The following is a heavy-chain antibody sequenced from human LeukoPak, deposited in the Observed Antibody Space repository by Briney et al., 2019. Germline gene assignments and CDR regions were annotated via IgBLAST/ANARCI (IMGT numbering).Heavy chain of an antibody. V-gene: IGHV6-1*01. CDR1: GDSVSNNNAA. D-gene: IGHD2-15*01. J-gene: IGHJ4*02. CDR3: AREGRRISGGTLSLDY. Sequence: SPTLSLTFAISGDSVSNNNAAWNWIRQSPSRGLEWLGSTFYRSKWYYDYAVSVKSRITINSDTSKNQFSLQLTYVTPEDTAVYYCAREGRRISGGTLSLDYWGQGTLVTVSS. CDR2: TFYRSKWYY.